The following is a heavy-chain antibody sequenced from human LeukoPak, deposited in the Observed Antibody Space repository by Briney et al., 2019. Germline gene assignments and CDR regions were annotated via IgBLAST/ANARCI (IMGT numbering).Heavy chain of an antibody. V-gene: IGHV1-2*02. Sequence: ASVKVSCKASGYTFTGYYMHWVRQAPGQGLEWMGWINPNSGGTNYAQQFQGRLTMTRDTSISTAYMELSRLRSDDTAVYYCARVKTMIIVVSLFDYWGQGTLVTVSS. CDR1: GYTFTGYY. D-gene: IGHD3-22*01. CDR2: INPNSGGT. J-gene: IGHJ4*02. CDR3: ARVKTMIIVVSLFDY.